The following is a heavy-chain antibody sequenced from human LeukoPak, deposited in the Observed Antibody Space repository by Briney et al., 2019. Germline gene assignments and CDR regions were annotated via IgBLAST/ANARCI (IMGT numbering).Heavy chain of an antibody. CDR3: AKVKSSLTLIGA. D-gene: IGHD2-8*01. J-gene: IGHJ5*02. CDR2: ISGAGDIA. CDR1: GFLFSRCA. V-gene: IGHV3-23*01. Sequence: GGSLRLSCAASGFLFSRCAMSWVRQAPGKGLEWVSSISGAGDIAHYAESVKGRFTISRDNSGNTLYVQVDSLRAEDTAVYYCAKVKSSLTLIGAWGQGTLVTVSS.